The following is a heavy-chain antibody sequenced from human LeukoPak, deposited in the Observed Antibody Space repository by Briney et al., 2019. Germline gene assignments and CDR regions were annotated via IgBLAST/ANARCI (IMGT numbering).Heavy chain of an antibody. Sequence: GGSLRLSCAASGFTFSSYWMHWVRQAPGKGLVWVSRINSDGSSTSYADSVKGRFTISRDNAKNTLYLQMNSLRAEDTAVYYCARERYFDFLYGMDVWGQGTTVTVSS. CDR3: ARERYFDFLYGMDV. CDR1: GFTFSSYW. CDR2: INSDGSST. J-gene: IGHJ6*02. D-gene: IGHD3-9*01. V-gene: IGHV3-74*01.